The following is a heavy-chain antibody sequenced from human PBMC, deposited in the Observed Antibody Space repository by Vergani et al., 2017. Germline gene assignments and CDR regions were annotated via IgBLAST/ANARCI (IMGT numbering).Heavy chain of an antibody. V-gene: IGHV3-72*01. CDR2: IRNKINRYTT. CDR1: GFTFSDRF. CDR3: FRVSIEGDYTLDY. D-gene: IGHD2-21*01. J-gene: IGHJ4*02. Sequence: EVQLVESGGGLVQPGGSLRLSCAASGFTFSDRFMDWVRQAPGKGLEWVGRIRNKINRYTTEYAASVKCRFTVSRDDSWGSLYLQMTSLKTEDTAVYYCFRVSIEGDYTLDYWGQGTLVTVSS.